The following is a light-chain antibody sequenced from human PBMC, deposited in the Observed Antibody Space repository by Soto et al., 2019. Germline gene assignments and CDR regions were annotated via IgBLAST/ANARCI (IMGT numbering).Light chain of an antibody. CDR2: DVS. V-gene: IGLV2-11*01. CDR1: SSAVGSYNY. Sequence: QSALTQPRSVSGSPGESVTISCAGTSSAVGSYNYVSWYQQYPGKAPKVMIYDVSERPSEVPVRFSGSKSGNTASLTISGLQAEDEAEYFCCSYSGSDSMVFGGGTKLTVL. J-gene: IGLJ2*01. CDR3: CSYSGSDSMV.